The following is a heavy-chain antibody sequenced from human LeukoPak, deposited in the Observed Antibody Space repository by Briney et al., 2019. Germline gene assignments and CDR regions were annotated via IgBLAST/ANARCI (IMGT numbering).Heavy chain of an antibody. J-gene: IGHJ6*04. CDR2: IIPIFGTA. Sequence: SVKVSCKASGVTFSSYAISWVRQAPGQGLEWMGGIIPIFGTANYAQKFQGRVTITADESTSTAYMELSSLRSEDTAVYYCARGQHCSSTSCYEGGLDYYYYYGMDVWGKGTTVTVSS. CDR3: ARGQHCSSTSCYEGGLDYYYYYGMDV. CDR1: GVTFSSYA. D-gene: IGHD2-2*01. V-gene: IGHV1-69*01.